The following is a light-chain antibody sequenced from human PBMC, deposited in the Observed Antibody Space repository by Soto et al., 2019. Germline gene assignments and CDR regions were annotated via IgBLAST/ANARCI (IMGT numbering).Light chain of an antibody. CDR1: QSVDRNS. Sequence: EVVLTQSPATLSLSPGERATLSCRASQSVDRNSLAWYQQRPGQAANLLICDASIRVIGLPDRFSGSGCWTDFTLTISRLEPEDFAVYYYQQYGSSPRSFGQGPKVEIK. J-gene: IGKJ1*01. V-gene: IGKV3-20*01. CDR2: DAS. CDR3: QQYGSSPRS.